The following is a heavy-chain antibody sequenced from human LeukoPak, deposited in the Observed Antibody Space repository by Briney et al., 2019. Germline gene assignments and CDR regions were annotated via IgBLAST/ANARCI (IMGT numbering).Heavy chain of an antibody. CDR1: GFTFSSYT. Sequence: GSLRLSCAASGFTFSSYTMNWVRQAPGKGREWVSYISSSGSTIYYADSVKGRFTISRDNSKNTVYLQMNRLRAEDTAVYYCAKDPTHFRVWDDYDNTRLNYWGQGPLVTVSS. J-gene: IGHJ4*02. CDR2: ISSSGSTI. D-gene: IGHD3-22*01. V-gene: IGHV3-48*01. CDR3: AKDPTHFRVWDDYDNTRLNY.